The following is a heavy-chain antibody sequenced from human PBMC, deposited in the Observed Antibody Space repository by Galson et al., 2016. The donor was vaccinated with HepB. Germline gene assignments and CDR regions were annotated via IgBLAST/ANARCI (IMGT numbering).Heavy chain of an antibody. J-gene: IGHJ5*02. CDR3: ARDDKSGSWSWFDP. D-gene: IGHD6-13*01. V-gene: IGHV1-18*01. CDR1: GYRFTSYG. Sequence: SVKVSCKASGYRFTSYGFSWLRQAPGQGLEWMGWISASNGHTDYPQKFQGRVTMTTDTSTNTAYMEMRSPRSDDTAVYYCARDDKSGSWSWFDPWGQGTLVTVSS. CDR2: ISASNGHT.